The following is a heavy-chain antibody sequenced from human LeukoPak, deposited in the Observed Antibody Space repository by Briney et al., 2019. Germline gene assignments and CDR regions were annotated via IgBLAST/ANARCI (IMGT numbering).Heavy chain of an antibody. J-gene: IGHJ4*02. CDR1: GYSFTTYW. D-gene: IGHD6-19*01. V-gene: IGHV5-51*01. CDR3: ARKYSSGWPN. CDR2: IYPGDADT. Sequence: GESLKISCQGSGYSFTTYWIGWVRRMPGKDLEWMGIIYPGDADTRYSTSFQGQVTISADKSINTAYLQWSSLKASDTAMYYCARKYSSGWPNWGQGTLVTVSS.